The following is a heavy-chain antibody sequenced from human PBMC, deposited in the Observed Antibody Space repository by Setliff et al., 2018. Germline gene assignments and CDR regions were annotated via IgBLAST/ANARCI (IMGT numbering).Heavy chain of an antibody. D-gene: IGHD6-13*01. CDR3: ARQPYSTTYYYYYYYMDV. Sequence: SETLSLTCTVSNGSISSGNYFWGWIRQPPGKGLEWMGSIFYTGSTYYSPSLKSRVTMSIDTSKNQFSLNLNSVTAADTAVYYCARQPYSTTYYYYYYYMDVWGKGTTVTV. J-gene: IGHJ6*03. CDR2: IFYTGST. V-gene: IGHV4-39*01. CDR1: NGSISSGNYF.